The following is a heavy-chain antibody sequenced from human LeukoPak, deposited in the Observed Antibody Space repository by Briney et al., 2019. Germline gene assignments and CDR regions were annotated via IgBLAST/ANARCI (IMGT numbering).Heavy chain of an antibody. CDR1: SYTFTSYG. Sequence: ASVKVSCKASSYTFTSYGISWVRQAPGQGLEWMGWINPNSGGTNYAQKFQGRVTMTRDTSISTAYMELSRLRSDDTAVYYCARLSVVPAATPFDPWGQGTLVTVSS. CDR2: INPNSGGT. V-gene: IGHV1-2*02. J-gene: IGHJ5*02. CDR3: ARLSVVPAATPFDP. D-gene: IGHD2-2*01.